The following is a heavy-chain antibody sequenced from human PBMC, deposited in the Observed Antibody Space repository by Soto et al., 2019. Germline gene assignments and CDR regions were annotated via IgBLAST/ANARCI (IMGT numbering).Heavy chain of an antibody. CDR3: TRLSYYDFWSGPP. V-gene: IGHV3-73*01. J-gene: IGHJ5*02. D-gene: IGHD3-3*01. CDR2: IRSKANSYAT. Sequence: PWGSLRLSCAASGFTFSGSAMHRVRQASGKGLEWVGRIRSKANSYATAYAASVKGRFTISRDDSKNTAYLQMNSLKTEDTAVYYCTRLSYYDFWSGPPWGQGTLVTVSS. CDR1: GFTFSGSA.